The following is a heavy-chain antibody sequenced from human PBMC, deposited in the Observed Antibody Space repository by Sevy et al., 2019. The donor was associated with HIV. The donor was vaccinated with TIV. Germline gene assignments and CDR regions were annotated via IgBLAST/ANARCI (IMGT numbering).Heavy chain of an antibody. D-gene: IGHD4-4*01. Sequence: GGSLRLSCEASGFTFRSYEMNWVRQAPGKGLEWLSYISTGGRTIYYTNSVKGRFTRSRDNAKNSVHLQTNSLRDEDTGVYYCATSRRDDYNYYFEYWGQGTLVTASS. V-gene: IGHV3-48*03. CDR1: GFTFRSYE. CDR3: ATSRRDDYNYYFEY. J-gene: IGHJ4*02. CDR2: ISTGGRTI.